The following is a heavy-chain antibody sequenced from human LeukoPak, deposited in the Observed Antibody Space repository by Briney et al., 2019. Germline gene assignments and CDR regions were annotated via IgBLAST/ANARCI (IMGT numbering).Heavy chain of an antibody. CDR3: AKDFAVDGAPIFIDY. D-gene: IGHD1-26*01. Sequence: GRTLRLSCATSGFTFSLYGIHCVRQAPGKGLEWVAVIWYDENNKDYAASVNGRFTISRDSSNNTVFLQMTSLRAEDTAVYYCAKDFAVDGAPIFIDYWGQGTLVTVSS. V-gene: IGHV3-33*06. CDR2: IWYDENNK. J-gene: IGHJ4*02. CDR1: GFTFSLYG.